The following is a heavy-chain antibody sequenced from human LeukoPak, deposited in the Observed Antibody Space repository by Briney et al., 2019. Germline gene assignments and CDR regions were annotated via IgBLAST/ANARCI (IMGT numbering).Heavy chain of an antibody. D-gene: IGHD4-23*01. CDR3: TRETGGSTLVTLPSDN. CDR1: GYTFIGYY. V-gene: IGHV1-2*02. J-gene: IGHJ4*02. CDR2: INPNSGAT. Sequence: ASVKVSCKVSGYTFIGYYIHWVRQAPGQGLEWMGWINPNSGATNYAQKFQGRVTMTRDRSIGTAYMELSWLTSDDTAVYYCTRETGGSTLVTLPSDNWGQGTPVTVSS.